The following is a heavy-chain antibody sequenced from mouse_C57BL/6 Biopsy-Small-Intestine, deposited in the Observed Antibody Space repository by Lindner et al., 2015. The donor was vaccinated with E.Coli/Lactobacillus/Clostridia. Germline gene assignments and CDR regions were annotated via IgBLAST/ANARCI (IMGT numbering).Heavy chain of an antibody. CDR2: INPNYGTT. CDR3: ARDYGSKAWFAY. V-gene: IGHV1-39*01. CDR1: GYSFIDFN. D-gene: IGHD1-1*01. J-gene: IGHJ3*01. Sequence: VQLQESGPELVKPGASVKVSCKASGYSFIDFNMNWVKQSNGKSLEWIGIINPNYGTTSYNQKFKGKATLTVDQSSSTAYMQLNSLTSEDSAVYYCARDYGSKAWFAYWGQGTLVTVSA.